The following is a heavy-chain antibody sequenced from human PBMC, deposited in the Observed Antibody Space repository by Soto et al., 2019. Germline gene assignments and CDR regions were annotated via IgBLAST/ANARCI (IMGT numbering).Heavy chain of an antibody. CDR2: INHSGST. D-gene: IGHD3-3*01. CDR1: GGSFSGYY. Sequence: TCAVYGGSFSGYYWSWIRQPPGKGLEWIGEINHSGSTNYNPSLKSRVTISVDTSKNQFSLKLSSVTAADTAVYYCARALSITIFGVVITNYNDDWGQGTLVTVSS. V-gene: IGHV4-34*01. CDR3: ARALSITIFGVVITNYNDD. J-gene: IGHJ4*02.